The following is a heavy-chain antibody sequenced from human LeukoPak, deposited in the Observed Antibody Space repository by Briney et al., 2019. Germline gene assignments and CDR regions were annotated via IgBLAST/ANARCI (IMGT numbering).Heavy chain of an antibody. V-gene: IGHV4-39*01. CDR1: GGSISSSNSY. CDR2: VHYTGST. D-gene: IGHD5-12*01. J-gene: IGHJ4*02. Sequence: PSETLSLTCAISGGSISSSNSYWDWIRQPSGKGLEWIGYVHYTGSTHYNQALKSRLTISADTSKNQFALKMTSMTAADTAVYYCVRHGYRDYAIDSSGQGILVTVSS. CDR3: VRHGYRDYAIDS.